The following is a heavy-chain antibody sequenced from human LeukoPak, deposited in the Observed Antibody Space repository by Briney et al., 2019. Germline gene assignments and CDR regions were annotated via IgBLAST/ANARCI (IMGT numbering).Heavy chain of an antibody. V-gene: IGHV3-66*01. CDR3: AKMGGSGSYLDFDY. CDR2: IYSGGST. Sequence: GGSLRLSCAASGFTVSSNYMSWVRQAPGKGLEWVSVIYSGGSTYYADSVKGRFTISRDNSKNTLYLQTNSLRAEDTAVYYCAKMGGSGSYLDFDYWGQGTLVTVSS. J-gene: IGHJ4*02. D-gene: IGHD3-10*01. CDR1: GFTVSSNY.